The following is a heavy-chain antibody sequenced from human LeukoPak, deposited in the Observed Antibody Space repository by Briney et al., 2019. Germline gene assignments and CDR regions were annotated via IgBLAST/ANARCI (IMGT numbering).Heavy chain of an antibody. CDR2: NSSNGGST. J-gene: IGHJ4*02. CDR3: ARDCQYCSNTNCRCC. V-gene: IGHV3-64*04. Sequence: SGGSLRLSCSASGFTFSSYAMHWVRQAPGKGLEYVSANSSNGGSTYYADSVKGRFTISRDNAKNSLYLQMNSLRAEDTAVYYCARDCQYCSNTNCRCCWGQGTLVTVSS. CDR1: GFTFSSYA. D-gene: IGHD2-2*01.